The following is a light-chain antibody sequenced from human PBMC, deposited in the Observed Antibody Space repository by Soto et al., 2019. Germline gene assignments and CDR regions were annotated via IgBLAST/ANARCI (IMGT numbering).Light chain of an antibody. J-gene: IGKJ1*01. V-gene: IGKV1-5*03. CDR2: KTS. CDR1: QSISSW. CDR3: QYYNNYCWT. Sequence: DIQLTQSPSTLSASVGDRVTITCRASQSISSWLAWYQQKPGKAPKFLIYKTSDLESGVPSRFSGSGSGTEFTLTISSLQPDDFAIYYCQYYNNYCWTFGQGIKVEIK.